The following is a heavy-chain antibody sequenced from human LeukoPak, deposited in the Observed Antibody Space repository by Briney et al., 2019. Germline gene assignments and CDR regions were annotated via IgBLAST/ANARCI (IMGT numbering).Heavy chain of an antibody. CDR2: IRSKAYGGTT. CDR3: SSHTAPRTIAY. Sequence: GGSLRLSCAASGFTFSNAWMSWVRQAPGKGLEWVGFIRSKAYGGTTDYAASVKGRFIISRDDSKSIAYLQLNSLKTDDTAVYYCSSHTAPRTIAYWGQGTLVTVSS. D-gene: IGHD5-18*01. CDR1: GFTFSNAW. J-gene: IGHJ4*02. V-gene: IGHV3-49*04.